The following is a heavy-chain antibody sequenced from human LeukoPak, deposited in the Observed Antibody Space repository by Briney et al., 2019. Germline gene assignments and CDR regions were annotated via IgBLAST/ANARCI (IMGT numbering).Heavy chain of an antibody. J-gene: IGHJ3*02. CDR1: GYTFTDYY. V-gene: IGHV1-2*02. D-gene: IGHD3/OR15-3a*01. CDR2: INPNSADT. CDR3: AKDYTRSWTGRGFDI. Sequence: GASVKVSCKASGYTFTDYYVHWVRQAPGQGLEWMGWINPNSADTSYAQKFRGRVIMTRDTSINTAYVVLSGLKSDDTAVYYRAKDYTRSWTGRGFDIWGQGTMITVSS.